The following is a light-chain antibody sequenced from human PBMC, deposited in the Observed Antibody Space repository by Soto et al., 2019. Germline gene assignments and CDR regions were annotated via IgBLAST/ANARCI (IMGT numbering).Light chain of an antibody. CDR2: AAS. V-gene: IGKV1-39*01. CDR3: QQSYSTLGLT. J-gene: IGKJ4*01. CDR1: QSITSY. Sequence: DIQMTQSPSSLSASVGDRVTITCRASQSITSYLNWYQQKPGKAPKLLFYAASSLQSGVPSRFSGSESGTDFTLTISSLQPEDFATYYCQQSYSTLGLTFGGGTKVEIK.